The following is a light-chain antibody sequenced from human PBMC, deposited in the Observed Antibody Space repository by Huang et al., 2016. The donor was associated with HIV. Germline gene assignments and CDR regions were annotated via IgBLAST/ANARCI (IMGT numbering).Light chain of an antibody. CDR3: KQYYSPPRT. Sequence: DIQMTQSPSSLSASVGDRVTITCRASQDITNSLAWYQQKSGKAPKLLLYAASTLESGVPSRFRGSGSGTDYTLNISGLQPEDYASYYCKQYYSPPRTFGQGRRWKSN. J-gene: IGKJ1*01. V-gene: IGKV1-NL1*01. CDR2: AAS. CDR1: QDITNS.